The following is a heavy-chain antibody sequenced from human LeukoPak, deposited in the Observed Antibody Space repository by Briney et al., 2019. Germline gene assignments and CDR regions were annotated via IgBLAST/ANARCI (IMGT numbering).Heavy chain of an antibody. J-gene: IGHJ4*02. CDR3: ARDLGWLHYAD. Sequence: GGSLRLSCAASGFTFSSHGMNWVRQAPGKGLEWVAGIGGSGGFITYYADSVKGRFTVSRDNSKNTLYLQMNSLRADDTAIYYCARDLGWLHYADWGQGTLVTVSS. CDR1: GFTFSSHG. CDR2: IGGSGGFIT. D-gene: IGHD5-12*01. V-gene: IGHV3-23*01.